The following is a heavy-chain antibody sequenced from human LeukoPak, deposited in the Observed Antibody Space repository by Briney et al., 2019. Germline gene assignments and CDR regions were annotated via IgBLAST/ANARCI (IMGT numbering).Heavy chain of an antibody. V-gene: IGHV4-39*01. CDR1: GGSISSSSYY. CDR3: ASADYGSGIGWFDP. J-gene: IGHJ5*02. Sequence: SETLSLTCTVSGGSISSSSYYWGWIRQPPGKGLEWIGSIYYSGSTYYNPSLKSRVTISVDTSKNQFSLKLSSVTAADTAVYYCASADYGSGIGWFDPWGQGTLVTVSS. D-gene: IGHD3-10*01. CDR2: IYYSGST.